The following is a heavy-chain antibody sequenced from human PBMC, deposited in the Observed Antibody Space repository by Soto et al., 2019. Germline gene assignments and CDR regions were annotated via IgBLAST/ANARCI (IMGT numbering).Heavy chain of an antibody. CDR2: ISYDGSNK. Sequence: GESLKISCAASGFTFSSYAMHWVRQAPGKGLEWVAVISYDGSNKYYADSVKGRFTISRDNSKNTLYLQMNSLRAEDTAVYYCARGPIVGATDYWGQGTLVTVSS. V-gene: IGHV3-30-3*01. CDR1: GFTFSSYA. D-gene: IGHD1-26*01. CDR3: ARGPIVGATDY. J-gene: IGHJ4*02.